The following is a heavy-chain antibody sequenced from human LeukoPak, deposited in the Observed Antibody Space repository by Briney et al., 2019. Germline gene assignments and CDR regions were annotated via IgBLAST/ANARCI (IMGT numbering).Heavy chain of an antibody. Sequence: GGSLRLSCAASGSTFSNYAMSWVRQAPGKGLERVANINKDGGEKYYMESVKGRFTISRDNAKNSLYLQMNSLRAEDTAVYYCASPYYYDSSGTEDYWGQGTLVTVSS. J-gene: IGHJ4*02. CDR3: ASPYYYDSSGTEDY. V-gene: IGHV3-7*01. CDR1: GSTFSNYA. D-gene: IGHD3-22*01. CDR2: INKDGGEK.